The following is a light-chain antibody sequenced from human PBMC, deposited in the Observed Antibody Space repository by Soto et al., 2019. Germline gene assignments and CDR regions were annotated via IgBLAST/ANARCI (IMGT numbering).Light chain of an antibody. Sequence: QPVLTQPPSVSGAPGQRVTISCTGSSSNIGAGYDVHWYQQLPGTAPKLLIYDNNYRPSGVPDRFSGSKSGTSASLAITGLQAEDEADYYCQSYDKSLSGAVFGGGTQLTVL. V-gene: IGLV1-40*01. CDR2: DNN. CDR1: SSNIGAGYD. J-gene: IGLJ7*01. CDR3: QSYDKSLSGAV.